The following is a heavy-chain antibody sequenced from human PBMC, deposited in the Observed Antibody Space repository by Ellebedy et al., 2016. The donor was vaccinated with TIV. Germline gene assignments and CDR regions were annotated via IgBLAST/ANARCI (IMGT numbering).Heavy chain of an antibody. CDR1: GFTLTNYW. J-gene: IGHJ3*02. Sequence: GGSLRLSCAASGFTLTNYWMHWVRQAPGKGLVWVSSLNSDGSTIRYADSVQGRFSISRDNAKSTLSLQMNSLRAEDTAVYYCAREVLASSKGGPFDIWGQGTMVTVSS. D-gene: IGHD2/OR15-2a*01. V-gene: IGHV3-74*01. CDR3: AREVLASSKGGPFDI. CDR2: LNSDGSTI.